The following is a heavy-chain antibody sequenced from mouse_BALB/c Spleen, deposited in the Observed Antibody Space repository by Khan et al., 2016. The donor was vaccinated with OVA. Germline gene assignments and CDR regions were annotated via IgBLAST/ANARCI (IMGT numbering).Heavy chain of an antibody. J-gene: IGHJ2*01. CDR2: ISRGGSN. V-gene: IGHV5-6-5*01. CDR3: AREAYRDDEYYFDY. Sequence: VELVESGGGSVKPGGSLKLSCAVSGFTFSSYAMSWVRQTPEKRLEWIASISRGGSNYYPDSVQGRFTIPSDNARTIMYLQMSSLRSEEMDMYYCAREAYRDDEYYFDYWGQGTTLTVSS. D-gene: IGHD2-14*01. CDR1: GFTFSSYA.